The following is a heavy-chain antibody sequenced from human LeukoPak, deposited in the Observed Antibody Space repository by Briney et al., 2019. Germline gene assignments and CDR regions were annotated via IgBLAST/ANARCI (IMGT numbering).Heavy chain of an antibody. V-gene: IGHV1-3*01. CDR1: GYTFTSYA. D-gene: IGHD3-3*01. CDR2: TNAGNGNT. Sequence: GASVKVSCKASGYTFTSYAMHWVRQAPGQRLEWMGWTNAGNGNTKYSQKFQGRVTITRDTSASTAYMELSSLRSEDTAVYYCARVSYDFWSGSSAPYGMDVWGQGTTVTVSS. J-gene: IGHJ6*02. CDR3: ARVSYDFWSGSSAPYGMDV.